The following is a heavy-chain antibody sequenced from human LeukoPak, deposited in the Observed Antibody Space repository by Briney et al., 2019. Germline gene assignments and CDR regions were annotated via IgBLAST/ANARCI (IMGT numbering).Heavy chain of an antibody. CDR2: ISSSSSYI. CDR3: AGSPGYSTAAQEY. Sequence: GGSLRLSCAASGFTFSSYSMNWVRQAPGEGLEWVSSISSSSSYIYYADSVKGRFTISRDNAKNSLYLQMNSLRAEDTAVYYCAGSPGYSTAAQEYWGQGTLVTVSS. V-gene: IGHV3-21*01. D-gene: IGHD6-13*01. CDR1: GFTFSSYS. J-gene: IGHJ4*02.